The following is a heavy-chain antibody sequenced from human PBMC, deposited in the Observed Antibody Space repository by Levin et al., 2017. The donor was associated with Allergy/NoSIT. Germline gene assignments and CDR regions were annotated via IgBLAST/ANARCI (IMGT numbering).Heavy chain of an antibody. J-gene: IGHJ6*02. CDR3: ARVGIAARRLHYGMDV. Sequence: SETLSLTCTVSGGSISSYYWSWIRQPPGKGLEWIGYIYYSGSTNYNPSLKSRVTISVDTSKNQFSLKLSSVTAADTAVYYCARVGIAARRLHYGMDVWGQGTTVTVSS. D-gene: IGHD6-6*01. CDR1: GGSISSYY. V-gene: IGHV4-59*01. CDR2: IYYSGST.